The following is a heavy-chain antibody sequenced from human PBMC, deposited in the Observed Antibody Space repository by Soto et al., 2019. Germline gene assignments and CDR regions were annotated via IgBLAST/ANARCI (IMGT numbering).Heavy chain of an antibody. CDR1: GYTFTGYY. V-gene: IGHV1-2*04. CDR3: AREGYYDSSGRPFSFFDY. Sequence: ASVKVSCKATGYTFTGYYMHWVRQAPGQGLEWMGWINPNSGGTNYAQKFQGWVTMTRDTSISTAYMELSRLRSDDTAVYYCAREGYYDSSGRPFSFFDYWGQGTLVTVSS. CDR2: INPNSGGT. D-gene: IGHD3-22*01. J-gene: IGHJ4*02.